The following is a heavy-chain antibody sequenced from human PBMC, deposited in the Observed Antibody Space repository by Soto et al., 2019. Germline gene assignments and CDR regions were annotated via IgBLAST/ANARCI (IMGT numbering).Heavy chain of an antibody. CDR2: IYYSGST. V-gene: IGHV4-61*01. D-gene: IGHD4-17*01. Sequence: SETLSLTCTVSGGSVSSGSYYWSWIRQPPGKGLERIGYIYYSGSTNYNPSLKSRVTISVDTSKNQFSLKLSSVTAADTAVYYCAREATVTTGAFDIWGQGTMVNVS. J-gene: IGHJ3*02. CDR3: AREATVTTGAFDI. CDR1: GGSVSSGSYY.